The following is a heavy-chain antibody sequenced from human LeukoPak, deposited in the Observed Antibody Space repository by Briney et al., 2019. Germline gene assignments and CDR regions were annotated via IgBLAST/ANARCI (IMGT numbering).Heavy chain of an antibody. CDR2: IYYSGST. D-gene: IGHD2-2*01. CDR3: ASRKYQLRNWFDP. Sequence: SETLSLTYTVSGGSISSSSYYWGWIRQPAGKGLEWIGSIYYSGSTYYNPSLKSRVTISVDTSKNQFSLKLSSVTAADTAVYYCASRKYQLRNWFDPWGQGTLVTVSS. J-gene: IGHJ5*02. CDR1: GGSISSSSYY. V-gene: IGHV4-39*07.